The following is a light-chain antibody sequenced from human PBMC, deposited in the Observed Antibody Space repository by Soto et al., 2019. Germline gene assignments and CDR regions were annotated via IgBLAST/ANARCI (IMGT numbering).Light chain of an antibody. CDR1: QSVSNN. Sequence: EIVMTQSPATLSVSPGERATLSCRASQSVSNNLAWYQQKPGQAPRLLVFGASTRATGIPARFSGSGSGTEFTLTISSLQSEDFAVYYCHQYNNWPQTFGQGTKVDI. J-gene: IGKJ1*01. V-gene: IGKV3-15*01. CDR3: HQYNNWPQT. CDR2: GAS.